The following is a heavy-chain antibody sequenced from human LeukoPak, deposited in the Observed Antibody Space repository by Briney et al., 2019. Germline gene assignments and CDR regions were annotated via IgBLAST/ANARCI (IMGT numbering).Heavy chain of an antibody. Sequence: PSETLSLTCTVSGGSISSYYWSWIRQPAGKGLEWIGRIYTSGSTNYNPSLKSRVTMSVDTSKNQFSLKLSSVTAADTAVYYCARALGYCSSTSCYPTWGDAFDIWGQGTMVTVSS. J-gene: IGHJ3*02. CDR1: GGSISSYY. D-gene: IGHD2-2*03. CDR3: ARALGYCSSTSCYPTWGDAFDI. CDR2: IYTSGST. V-gene: IGHV4-4*07.